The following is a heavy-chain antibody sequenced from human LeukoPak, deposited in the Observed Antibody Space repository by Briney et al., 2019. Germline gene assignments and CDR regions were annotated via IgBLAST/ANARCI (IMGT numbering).Heavy chain of an antibody. J-gene: IGHJ4*02. CDR1: GYTFTSYS. CDR3: ARVSEVVTAIYYFDY. CDR2: INPNSGGT. D-gene: IGHD2-21*02. Sequence: ASVKVSCKASGYTFTSYSISWVRQAPGQGLEWMGWINPNSGGTNYAQKFQGRVTMTRDTSISTAYMELSRLRSDDTAVYYCARVSEVVTAIYYFDYWGQGTLVTVSS. V-gene: IGHV1-2*02.